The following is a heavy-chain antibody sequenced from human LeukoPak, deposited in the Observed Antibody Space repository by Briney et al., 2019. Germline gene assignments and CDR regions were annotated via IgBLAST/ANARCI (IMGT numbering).Heavy chain of an antibody. Sequence: GGSLRLSCAASGFTFSSYGMHWVRQAPGKGLERVAVIWYDGSNKYYADSVKGRFTISRDNSKNTLYLQRNSLRAEETAVYYCAKKVPANWGSYFDYWGQGTLVTVSS. CDR2: IWYDGSNK. D-gene: IGHD7-27*01. J-gene: IGHJ4*02. V-gene: IGHV3-33*06. CDR1: GFTFSSYG. CDR3: AKKVPANWGSYFDY.